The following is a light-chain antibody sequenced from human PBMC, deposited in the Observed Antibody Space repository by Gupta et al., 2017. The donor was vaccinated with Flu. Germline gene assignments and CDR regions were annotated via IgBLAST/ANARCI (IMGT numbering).Light chain of an antibody. J-gene: IGKJ1*01. CDR1: QSVSSSY. V-gene: IGKV3-20*01. CDR2: GAS. CDR3: QQYGSSPTT. Sequence: ILLTQSAGTLSSSPGERATLSCRASQSVSSSYLDWYQQKPNQAPRLLIYGASSRATGIPDRFSGSGSGTDFTLTISRLEPEDFAVYYCQQYGSSPTTFGQGTKVEIK.